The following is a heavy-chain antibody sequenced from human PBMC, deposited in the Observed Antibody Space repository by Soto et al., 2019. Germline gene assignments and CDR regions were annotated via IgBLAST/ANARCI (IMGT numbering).Heavy chain of an antibody. CDR3: ARGGSLWFGELSAYYYGMDV. V-gene: IGHV1-2*04. CDR1: GYTFTGYY. D-gene: IGHD3-10*01. Sequence: GASVKVSCKASGYTFTGYYMHWVRQAPGQGLEWMGWINPNSGGTSYAQKFQGWVTMTRDTSISTAYMELSRLRSDDTAVYYCARGGSLWFGELSAYYYGMDVWGQGTTVTVSS. CDR2: INPNSGGT. J-gene: IGHJ6*02.